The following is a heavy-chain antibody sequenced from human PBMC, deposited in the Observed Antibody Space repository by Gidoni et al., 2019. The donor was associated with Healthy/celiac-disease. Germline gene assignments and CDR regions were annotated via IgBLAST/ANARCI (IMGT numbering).Heavy chain of an antibody. V-gene: IGHV3-30-3*01. Sequence: QVQLVESGGGVVQLGRALRLSCAASGFTFSSYAMHWVRQAPGKGREWVAVRTDDGSNKYYADSVKGRFTISRDNSKNTLYLQMNSLRAEDTAVYYCAREKGRGFDYWGQGTLVTVSS. CDR3: AREKGRGFDY. CDR2: RTDDGSNK. J-gene: IGHJ4*02. CDR1: GFTFSSYA.